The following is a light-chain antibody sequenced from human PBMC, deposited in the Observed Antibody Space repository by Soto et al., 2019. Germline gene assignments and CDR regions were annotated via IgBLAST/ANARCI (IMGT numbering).Light chain of an antibody. CDR3: QQYGDSPLT. CDR1: QSVSSNY. CDR2: GPS. J-gene: IGKJ4*01. V-gene: IGKV3-20*01. Sequence: EIELTQSPCTLSSSPGERATVSCRASQSVSSNYFAWYQQRPGQAPRLLLYGPSGRATGIPDRFSGSGSGTDFTLTISRLEPEDFAVYYCQQYGDSPLTFGGGTKMEIK.